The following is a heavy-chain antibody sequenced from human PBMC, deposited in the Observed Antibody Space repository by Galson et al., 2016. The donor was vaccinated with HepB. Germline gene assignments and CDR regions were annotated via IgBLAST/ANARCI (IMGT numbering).Heavy chain of an antibody. Sequence: SLRLSCAASGFTFSSYTLNWVRQAPGKGLEWVSSISSSSSYIYYADSVKGRFTISRDNAKNSLYLQMNSLRAEDTAVYYCARGQVKLRPGYDSPFEIWGQGTMVTVSS. CDR3: ARGQVKLRPGYDSPFEI. CDR1: GFTFSSYT. D-gene: IGHD5-12*01. V-gene: IGHV3-21*01. CDR2: ISSSSSYI. J-gene: IGHJ3*02.